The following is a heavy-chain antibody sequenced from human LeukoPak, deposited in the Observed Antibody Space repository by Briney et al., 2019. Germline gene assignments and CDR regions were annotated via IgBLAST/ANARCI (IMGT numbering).Heavy chain of an antibody. CDR3: AKELLWFGELPDAFDI. J-gene: IGHJ3*02. V-gene: IGHV4-39*02. Sequence: SETLSLTCTVSGGSISSSSYYWGWIRQPPWKGLEWIGSIYYSGSTYYNPSLKSRVTISVDTSKNQFSLKLSSVTAADTAVYYCAKELLWFGELPDAFDIWGQGTMVTVSS. CDR2: IYYSGST. CDR1: GGSISSSSYY. D-gene: IGHD3-10*01.